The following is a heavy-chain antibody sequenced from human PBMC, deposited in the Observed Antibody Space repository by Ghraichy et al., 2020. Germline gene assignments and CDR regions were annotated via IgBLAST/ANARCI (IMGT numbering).Heavy chain of an antibody. D-gene: IGHD6-13*01. Sequence: GGSLRLSCAASGFTFCSYSMNWVRQAPGKGLEWVSSISSSSSYIYYADSVKGRFTISRDNAKNSLYLQMNSLRAEDTAVYYCARDRYSSSWNHYYYYYGMDVWGQGTTVTVSS. CDR1: GFTFCSYS. CDR3: ARDRYSSSWNHYYYYYGMDV. CDR2: ISSSSSYI. V-gene: IGHV3-21*01. J-gene: IGHJ6*02.